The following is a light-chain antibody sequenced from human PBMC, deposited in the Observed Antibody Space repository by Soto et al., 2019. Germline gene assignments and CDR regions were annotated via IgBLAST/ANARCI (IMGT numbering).Light chain of an antibody. CDR3: QTFDSSLTISWV. Sequence: QSVLTQPPSLSGAPGQRVTISCTGSSSNIGRGYDVHWYQQVPGSAPRLLLSGDNTRPSGVPDRFSGSRSGTSASLAITGLQAEDEADYYCQTFDSSLTISWVFGGGTKLTVL. V-gene: IGLV1-40*01. CDR2: GDN. CDR1: SSNIGRGYD. J-gene: IGLJ3*02.